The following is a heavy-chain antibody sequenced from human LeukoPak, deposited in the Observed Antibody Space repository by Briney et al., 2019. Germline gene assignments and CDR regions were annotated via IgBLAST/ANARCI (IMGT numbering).Heavy chain of an antibody. CDR1: GGSISSSSYY. CDR2: IYYSGST. V-gene: IGHV4-39*01. CDR3: ARQIKAGEHGSSFDY. Sequence: SETLSLTCTVSGGSISSSSYYWGWIRQPPGTGLEWIGSIYYSGSTYYNPSLKSRVTISVDTSKNQFSLKLSSVTAADTAVYYCARQIKAGEHGSSFDYWGQGTLVTVSS. J-gene: IGHJ4*02. D-gene: IGHD6-6*01.